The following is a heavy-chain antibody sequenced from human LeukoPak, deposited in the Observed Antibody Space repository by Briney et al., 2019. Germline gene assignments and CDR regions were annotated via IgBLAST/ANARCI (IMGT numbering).Heavy chain of an antibody. V-gene: IGHV3-15*01. J-gene: IGHJ3*01. Sequence: KPGGSLRLSCAASGLSLNYDWMTWVRQAPGKGLEWVGRIKSISDGGTRDYAAPVKGRFTMSRDDSRNTVYLQMSSLKTEGTAVYYCARDRYCASSTCPGAFDLWGQGTVVTVSS. CDR3: ARDRYCASSTCPGAFDL. CDR2: IKSISDGGTR. CDR1: GLSLNYDW. D-gene: IGHD2-8*01.